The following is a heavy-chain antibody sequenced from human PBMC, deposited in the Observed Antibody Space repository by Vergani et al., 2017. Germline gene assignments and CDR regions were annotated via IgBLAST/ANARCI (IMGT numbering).Heavy chain of an antibody. D-gene: IGHD3-22*01. V-gene: IGHV4-39*01. CDR1: GGSISSSSYY. CDR3: ARGSGDYYDSSGYRDY. J-gene: IGHJ4*02. Sequence: QLQLQESGPGLVKPSETLSLTCTVSGGSISSSSYYWGWIRQPPGKGLEWIGSIYYSGSTYYNPSLKSRVTISVDTSKTQFSLKLSSVTAADTAVYYCARGSGDYYDSSGYRDYWGQGTLVTVSS. CDR2: IYYSGST.